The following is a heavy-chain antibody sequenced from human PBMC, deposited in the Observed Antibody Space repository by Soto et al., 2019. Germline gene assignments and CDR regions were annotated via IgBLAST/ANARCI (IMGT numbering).Heavy chain of an antibody. Sequence: ASVKVSCKASGYNFISYGISWLRQAPGQGLEWMGWISAYNGNTKYAQKLQGRVTMTTETSTSTAYMELRSLRAEDTAVYYCAKTQLHFDYWGQGTTVTVSS. CDR3: AKTQLHFDY. CDR1: GYNFISYG. CDR2: ISAYNGNT. V-gene: IGHV1-18*01. D-gene: IGHD2-2*01. J-gene: IGHJ4*03.